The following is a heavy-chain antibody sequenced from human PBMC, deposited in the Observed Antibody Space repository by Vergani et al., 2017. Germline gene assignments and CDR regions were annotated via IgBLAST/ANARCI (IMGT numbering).Heavy chain of an antibody. V-gene: IGHV1-46*03. CDR1: GFTFTSYH. J-gene: IGHJ4*02. Sequence: QVQLVQSGAEVKKPGASVRVSCKASGFTFTSYHMHWVRQAPGQGLEWIGIINPSGGHTNYAQKFQGRVTMTRDTSTSTVYMELSSLRSEDTAIYYCARGDYGILTGYRYWGQGTLVTVSA. CDR3: ARGDYGILTGYRY. CDR2: INPSGGHT. D-gene: IGHD3-9*01.